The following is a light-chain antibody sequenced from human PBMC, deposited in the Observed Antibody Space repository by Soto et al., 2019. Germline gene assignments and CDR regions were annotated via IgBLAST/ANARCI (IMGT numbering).Light chain of an antibody. CDR3: SSYTGSSTLV. CDR2: EVS. J-gene: IGLJ1*01. Sequence: QSVLTQPASVSGSPGQSITISCTGTSSDFGDYDYVSWDLQHPGKVPKLMIYEVSNRPSGVSNRFSGSKSGNTASLTISGLQAEDEADYYCSSYTGSSTLVFGTGTKVTVL. CDR1: SSDFGDYDY. V-gene: IGLV2-14*01.